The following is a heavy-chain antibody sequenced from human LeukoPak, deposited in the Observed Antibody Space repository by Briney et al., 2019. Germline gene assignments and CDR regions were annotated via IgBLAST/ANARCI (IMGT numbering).Heavy chain of an antibody. D-gene: IGHD3-10*01. CDR3: AARKVRGVWFYLDY. Sequence: GGSLRLSCVASGLTVSNHWMSWVRQAPGKGLEWVSTIYDDNTYYADSVKGRFAISTDNSKNTLYLQMNSLRVEDTAVYFCAARKVRGVWFYLDYWGQGTLVTVSS. V-gene: IGHV3-23*01. CDR1: GLTVSNHW. CDR2: IYDDNT. J-gene: IGHJ4*02.